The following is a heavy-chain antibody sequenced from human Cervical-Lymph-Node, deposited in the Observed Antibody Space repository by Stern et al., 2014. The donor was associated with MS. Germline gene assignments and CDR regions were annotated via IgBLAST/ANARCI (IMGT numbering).Heavy chain of an antibody. CDR2: IKRSAKIT. CDR1: GFTFRDYW. V-gene: IGHV3-74*02. D-gene: IGHD3-10*01. CDR3: TKDTYGPEDY. Sequence: EVQLVESGGALVQPGGSLRLSCVASGFTFRDYWMHWVRQTPGKGLVLVARIKRSAKITNHADSVRGRFTISRDNARNTLYLQMNSLRAEDTAVYYCTKDTYGPEDYWGQGTSVTVSS. J-gene: IGHJ4*02.